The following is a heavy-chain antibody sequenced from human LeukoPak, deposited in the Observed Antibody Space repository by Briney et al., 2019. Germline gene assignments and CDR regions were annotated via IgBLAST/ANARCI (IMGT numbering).Heavy chain of an antibody. CDR3: ARHIGGGIEDMDV. CDR1: GGSIGTHY. Sequence: SETLSLTCTVSGGSIGTHYWSWIRQSPGKGLEWIGYIYVTGSTRYNPYLQSRVTISVDTSRNQFFLKMSSVTAADTAVYYCARHIGGGIEDMDVWGKGTKVTVFS. D-gene: IGHD3-16*02. V-gene: IGHV4-59*08. J-gene: IGHJ6*03. CDR2: IYVTGST.